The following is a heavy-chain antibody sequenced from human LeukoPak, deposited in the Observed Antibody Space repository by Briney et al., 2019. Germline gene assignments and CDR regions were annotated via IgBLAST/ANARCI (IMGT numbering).Heavy chain of an antibody. V-gene: IGHV1-69*02. D-gene: IGHD6-13*01. CDR1: GGTFSSYT. J-gene: IGHJ4*02. CDR3: ARGGYIAAPLDY. Sequence: ASVKVSCKASGGTFSSYTISWVRQAPGQGLEWMGRIIPILGIANYAQKFQGRVMITADKSTSTAYMELSSLRSEDTAVYYCARGGYIAAPLDYWGQGTLVTVSS. CDR2: IIPILGIA.